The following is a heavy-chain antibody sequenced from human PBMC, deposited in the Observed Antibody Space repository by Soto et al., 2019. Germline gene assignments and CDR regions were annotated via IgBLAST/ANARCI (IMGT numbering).Heavy chain of an antibody. CDR2: IYYSGST. Sequence: PSETLCLTCTVSGGSIGSYYWSWIRQPPGKGLEWIGYIYYSGSTNYNPSLKSRVTISVDTSKNQFSLKLSSVTAADTAVYYCARDPIGYGGWFDPWGQGTLVTVSS. CDR1: GGSIGSYY. CDR3: ARDPIGYGGWFDP. J-gene: IGHJ5*02. V-gene: IGHV4-59*01. D-gene: IGHD5-12*01.